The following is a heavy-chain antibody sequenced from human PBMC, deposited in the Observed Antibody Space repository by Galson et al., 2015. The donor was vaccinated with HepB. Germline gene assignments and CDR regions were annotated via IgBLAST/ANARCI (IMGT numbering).Heavy chain of an antibody. Sequence: SVKVSCKASGYTFTSYYMHWVRQAPGQGLEWMGIINPSGGSTSYAQKFQGRVTMTRDTSTSTVYMELSSLRSEDTAVYYCARTSNYGSGSPHRTDYYYYGMDVWGQGTTVTVSS. CDR1: GYTFTSYY. CDR3: ARTSNYGSGSPHRTDYYYYGMDV. V-gene: IGHV1-46*03. J-gene: IGHJ6*02. CDR2: INPSGGST. D-gene: IGHD3-10*01.